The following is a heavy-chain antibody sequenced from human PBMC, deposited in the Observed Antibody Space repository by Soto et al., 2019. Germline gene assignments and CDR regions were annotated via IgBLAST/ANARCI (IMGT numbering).Heavy chain of an antibody. CDR1: GYTFTSYY. Sequence: QVQLVQSGAEVKKPGASVKVSCKSSGYTFTSYYMHWVRQAPGQGLEWMGIINPSGGSTSYAQKFQGRVTMTRDTSTSTVYMELSSLRSEDTAVYYCARAESIQQWLGYWGQGTLVTVSS. CDR2: INPSGGST. J-gene: IGHJ4*02. D-gene: IGHD6-19*01. CDR3: ARAESIQQWLGY. V-gene: IGHV1-46*01.